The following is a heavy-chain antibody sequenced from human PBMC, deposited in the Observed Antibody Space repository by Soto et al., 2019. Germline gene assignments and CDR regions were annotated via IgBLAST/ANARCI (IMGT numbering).Heavy chain of an antibody. D-gene: IGHD2-8*01. Sequence: PGGSLRLSCAASGFTFSSYAMSWVRRAPGKGLEWVSAISGSGGSTYYADSVKGRFTISRDNSKNTLYLQMNSLRAEDTAVYYCAKDPRPGVFHYFDYWGQGTLVTVSS. CDR1: GFTFSSYA. CDR3: AKDPRPGVFHYFDY. J-gene: IGHJ4*02. CDR2: ISGSGGST. V-gene: IGHV3-23*01.